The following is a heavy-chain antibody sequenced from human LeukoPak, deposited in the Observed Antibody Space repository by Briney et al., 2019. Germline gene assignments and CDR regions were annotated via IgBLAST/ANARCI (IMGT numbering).Heavy chain of an antibody. V-gene: IGHV3-30*04. CDR1: GFTFSSYA. J-gene: IGHJ4*02. CDR2: ISNNGRNK. Sequence: GGSLRLSCAASGFTFSSYAIHWVRQAPGKGLEWVAYISNNGRNKDYADSVKGRFTISRDNSKNTLYLQVNSLRPEDTAVYYCTRDLSGHYSIDYWGQGTLVTVSS. CDR3: TRDLSGHYSIDY. D-gene: IGHD3-22*01.